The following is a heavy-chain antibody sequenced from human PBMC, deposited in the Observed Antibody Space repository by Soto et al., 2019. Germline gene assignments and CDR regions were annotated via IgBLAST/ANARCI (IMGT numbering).Heavy chain of an antibody. CDR2: ISWKSGNI. CDR1: GFIFDNYA. Sequence: DVQLVESGGGLVQPGGSLRLSCAGSGFIFDNYAMHWVRQAPGKGLEWVSSISWKSGNIGYADSVHGSFTISRDNDAHAIYLQMSSLRPEDTALYYCAKDWGYFGSSGYSVGENFFDYWGQGARVTVSS. CDR3: AKDWGYFGSSGYSVGENFFDY. J-gene: IGHJ4*02. D-gene: IGHD3-9*01. V-gene: IGHV3-9*01.